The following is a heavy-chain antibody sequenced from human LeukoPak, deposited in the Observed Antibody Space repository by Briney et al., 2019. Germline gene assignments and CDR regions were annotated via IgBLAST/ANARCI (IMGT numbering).Heavy chain of an antibody. CDR1: GYIFTNYW. V-gene: IGHV5-51*01. D-gene: IGHD4-17*01. CDR2: IYPGDSDA. Sequence: GESLKISCKASGYIFTNYWIGWVRQMPGKGLEYMGIIYPGDSDARYSPSFQGQVTISADKSISATYLQWSSLKASDTAMYYCAMGGLVTTVTRGWFDPWGQGTLVTVSS. J-gene: IGHJ5*02. CDR3: AMGGLVTTVTRGWFDP.